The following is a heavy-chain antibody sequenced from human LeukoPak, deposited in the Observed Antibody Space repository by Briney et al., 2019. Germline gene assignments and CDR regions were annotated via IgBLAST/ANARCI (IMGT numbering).Heavy chain of an antibody. CDR1: GFTFSDNY. D-gene: IGHD5-18*01. J-gene: IGHJ3*02. CDR2: ISSSGSI. V-gene: IGHV3-11*04. CDR3: ARARSSYGYGDAFDI. Sequence: GGSLRLSCAASGFTFSDNYMSWIRQAPGKGLEWVSYISSSGSIYYADSVKGRFTISRDNAKNSLYLQMNSLRAEDTAVYYCARARSSYGYGDAFDIWGQGTMVTVSS.